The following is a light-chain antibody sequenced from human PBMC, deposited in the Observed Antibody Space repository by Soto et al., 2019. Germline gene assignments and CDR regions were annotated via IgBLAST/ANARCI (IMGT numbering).Light chain of an antibody. Sequence: ETVLTQSPGTLSLSPGEGATLSCRASQSVDSRYLAWYQQRPGQAPRLLISATSTRASGIPDRFSGSGSGTDFTLTISILEPEDFAVYYWQQYATAPYTFGRGTTLEF. CDR3: QQYATAPYT. CDR1: QSVDSRY. V-gene: IGKV3-20*01. CDR2: ATS. J-gene: IGKJ2*01.